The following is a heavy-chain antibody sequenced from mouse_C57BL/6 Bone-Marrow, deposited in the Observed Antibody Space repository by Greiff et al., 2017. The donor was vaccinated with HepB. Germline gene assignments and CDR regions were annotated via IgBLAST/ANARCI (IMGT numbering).Heavy chain of an antibody. CDR2: IDPETGGT. D-gene: IGHD2-4*01. CDR1: GYTFTDYE. V-gene: IGHV1-15*01. J-gene: IGHJ4*01. Sequence: QVHVKQSGAELVRPGASVTLSCKASGYTFTDYEMHWVKQTPVHGLEWIGAIDPETGGTAYNQKFKGKAILTADKSSSTAYMELRSLTSEDSAVYYCTRWGLRRGYYAMDYWGQGTSVTVSS. CDR3: TRWGLRRGYYAMDY.